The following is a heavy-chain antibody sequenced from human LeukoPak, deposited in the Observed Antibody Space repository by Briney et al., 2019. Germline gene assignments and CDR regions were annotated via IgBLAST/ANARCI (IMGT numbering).Heavy chain of an antibody. J-gene: IGHJ6*03. Sequence: GGSLRLSCAASGFTFSSYSMNWVRQAPGKGLEWVSVIYSGGSTYYADSVKGRFTISRDNSKNTLYLQMNSLRAEDTAVYYCARVLRLRAVILVYYYMDVWGKGTTVTISS. D-gene: IGHD5-12*01. CDR1: GFTFSSYS. V-gene: IGHV3-53*01. CDR2: IYSGGST. CDR3: ARVLRLRAVILVYYYMDV.